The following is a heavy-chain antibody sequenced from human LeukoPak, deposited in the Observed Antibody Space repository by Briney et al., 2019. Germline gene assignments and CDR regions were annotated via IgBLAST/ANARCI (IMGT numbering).Heavy chain of an antibody. CDR2: IYHRGNT. CDR3: ARSYRGGYSP. J-gene: IGHJ5*02. Sequence: WETLSLTCTVSGDSINSNYYWGWIRQSPGRGLEWIGSIYHRGNTYHNPSLKGRVTMSVDTSKNQVSLRLSSVTAADTAVYYCARSYRGGYSPWGQGTLVTVSS. V-gene: IGHV4-38-2*02. D-gene: IGHD1-26*01. CDR1: GDSINSNYY.